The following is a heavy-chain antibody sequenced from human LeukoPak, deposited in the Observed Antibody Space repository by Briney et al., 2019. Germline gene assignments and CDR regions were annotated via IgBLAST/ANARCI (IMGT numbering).Heavy chain of an antibody. CDR2: INPHSGKT. Sequence: GASVKVSCKTSGYPFRNYDINWVRQATGQGLEWMGWINPHSGKTGYAQKFQGRVTMTTDTSANTAYMELRSLRSDDTAVYYCARGPGGRRGYYPLEDYYYYYYMDVWGKGTTVTVSS. CDR3: ARGPGGRRGYYPLEDYYYYYYMDV. CDR1: GYPFRNYD. D-gene: IGHD3-22*01. J-gene: IGHJ6*03. V-gene: IGHV1-8*01.